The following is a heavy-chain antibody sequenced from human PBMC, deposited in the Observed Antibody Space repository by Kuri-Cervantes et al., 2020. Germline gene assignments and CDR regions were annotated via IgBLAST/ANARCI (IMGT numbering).Heavy chain of an antibody. CDR1: GGSISSSSYY. Sequence: GSLRLSCTVSGGSISSSSYYWGWIRQPPGKGLEWIGSIYYSGSTYYNPSLKSRVTISVDTSKNQFSLKLSSVTAADTAVYYCARDPGHRNGMDVWGQGTTVTVSS. J-gene: IGHJ6*02. CDR2: IYYSGST. V-gene: IGHV4-39*02. CDR3: ARDPGHRNGMDV.